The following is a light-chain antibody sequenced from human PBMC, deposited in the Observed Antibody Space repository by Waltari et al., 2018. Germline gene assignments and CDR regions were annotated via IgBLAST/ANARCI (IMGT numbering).Light chain of an antibody. CDR3: KQYITYPWT. J-gene: IGKJ1*01. Sequence: DIQMTQSPSTLSASVRDRVTITCRASQSVSTSLAWYQQKPGKAPKVLIYKASSLESGVPLRFSGSGSGTEFSLTITGLQPDDVAIYSCKQYITYPWTFGQGTKVEVK. CDR2: KAS. V-gene: IGKV1-5*03. CDR1: QSVSTS.